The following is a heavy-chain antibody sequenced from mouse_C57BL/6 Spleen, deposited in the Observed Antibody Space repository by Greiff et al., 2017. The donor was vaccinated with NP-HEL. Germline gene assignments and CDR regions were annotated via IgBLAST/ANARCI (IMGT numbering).Heavy chain of an antibody. Sequence: EVKLQESGPGLVKPSQSLSLTCSVTGYSITSGYYWNWIRQLPGKQLEWMGYIRYDGSNNYNPTLKNRISITRDSSKNQFFLKLISVTTEATATYYCARAYDSNPPWFAYWGQGTLVTVSA. J-gene: IGHJ3*01. CDR3: ARAYDSNPPWFAY. CDR2: IRYDGSN. V-gene: IGHV3-6*01. CDR1: GYSITSGYY. D-gene: IGHD2-5*01.